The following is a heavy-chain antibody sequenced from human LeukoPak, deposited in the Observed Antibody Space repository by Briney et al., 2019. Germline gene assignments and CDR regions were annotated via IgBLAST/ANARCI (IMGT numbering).Heavy chain of an antibody. D-gene: IGHD2-15*01. V-gene: IGHV1-18*01. Sequence: ASVTDSFKRTGYNFFRYSISGVRQTPGQGLQWMAWISGYIGYENNVHYDPTVQGRVSLTRYTATNTFYMELRGLGSDDAALYYCVREEKRADYGGEGYCDYWGQGTLVTVSS. J-gene: IGHJ4*02. CDR3: VREEKRADYGGEGYCDY. CDR2: ISGYIGYENNV. CDR1: GYNFFRYS.